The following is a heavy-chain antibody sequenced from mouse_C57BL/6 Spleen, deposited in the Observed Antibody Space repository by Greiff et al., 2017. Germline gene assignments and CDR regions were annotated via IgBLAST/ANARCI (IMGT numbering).Heavy chain of an antibody. CDR1: GYSITSGYY. J-gene: IGHJ4*01. CDR3: ASDGYSDAMDY. D-gene: IGHD2-3*01. Sequence: DVQLQESGPGLVKPSQSLSLTCSVTGYSITSGYYWNWIRQFPGNKLEWMGSISYDGSNNYNPSLKNLISITRDTSKNQFFLKLNSVTTEDTATYYCASDGYSDAMDYWGQGTSVTVSS. CDR2: ISYDGSN. V-gene: IGHV3-6*01.